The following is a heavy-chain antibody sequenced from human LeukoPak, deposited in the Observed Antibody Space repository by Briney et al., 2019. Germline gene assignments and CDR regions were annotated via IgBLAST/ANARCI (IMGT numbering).Heavy chain of an antibody. V-gene: IGHV4-31*03. CDR3: AAAGGGYCSGGSCYSPSFDL. J-gene: IGHJ2*01. CDR1: GGSISSGGYY. Sequence: SQTLSLTCTVSGGSISSGGYYWSWIRQHPGKGLEWIGYIYYSGSTYYNPSLKSRVTLSVDTSKNQFSLKLSSVTAADTAVYYCAAAGGGYCSGGSCYSPSFDLWGRGTLVTVSS. D-gene: IGHD2-15*01. CDR2: IYYSGST.